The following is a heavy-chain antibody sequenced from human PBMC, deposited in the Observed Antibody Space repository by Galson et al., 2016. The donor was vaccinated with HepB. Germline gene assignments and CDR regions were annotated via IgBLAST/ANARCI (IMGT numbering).Heavy chain of an antibody. J-gene: IGHJ4*02. CDR2: IWFDGSHK. CDR1: GFTFTDYG. Sequence: SLRLSCAASGFTFTDYGMHWVRQAPGKGPEWVAVIWFDGSHKFYADSVRGRFTISRDDYINTVFLHMTRLTVEDTAVYFCTRVSGRGAYYDFWTPESWGQGTLVTVSS. D-gene: IGHD3-3*01. V-gene: IGHV3-33*01. CDR3: TRVSGRGAYYDFWTPES.